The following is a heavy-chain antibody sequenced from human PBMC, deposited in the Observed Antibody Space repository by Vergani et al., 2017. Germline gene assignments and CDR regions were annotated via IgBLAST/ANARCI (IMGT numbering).Heavy chain of an antibody. J-gene: IGHJ5*02. CDR2: IISIFGTA. CDR3: AREVVGNCSGGSCNWFDP. D-gene: IGHD2-15*01. Sequence: QVQLVQSGAEVKKPGSSVKVSCKASGGTFSSCAISWVRQAPGQGLEWMGGIISIFGTANYAEKFQGRVTITADESTSTAYMELSRLRSEDTAVYYWAREVVGNCSGGSCNWFDPWGQRSLVTVSS. V-gene: IGHV1-69*12. CDR1: GGTFSSCA.